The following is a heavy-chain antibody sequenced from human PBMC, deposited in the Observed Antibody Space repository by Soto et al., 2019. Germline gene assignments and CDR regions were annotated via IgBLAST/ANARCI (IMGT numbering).Heavy chain of an antibody. CDR2: IYYSGST. J-gene: IGHJ5*02. V-gene: IGHV4-59*01. Sequence: PSETLSLTCTVSGGCISSYYWGWIREPPGKXLEWIGYIYYSGSTNYYPSLKCRVTISVDTSNNQFFLRLSSVTAADTVVNYCARDVGLQHDTGYYDFWSGKNHWFDPWGQGFLVTVSS. CDR3: ARDVGLQHDTGYYDFWSGKNHWFDP. D-gene: IGHD3-3*01. CDR1: GGCISSYY.